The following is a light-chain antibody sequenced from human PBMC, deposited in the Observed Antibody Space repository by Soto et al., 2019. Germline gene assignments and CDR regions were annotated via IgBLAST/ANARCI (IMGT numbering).Light chain of an antibody. Sequence: QSALTQPASVSESLGQSITISCTGTSSDVGYYNYVSWYQHHPGKAPKLMIYDVSNRPSGVSRRFSGSKSGNTASLTISGLRAEDEADYYCTSYTTRSTLVFGGGTKLTVL. CDR3: TSYTTRSTLV. J-gene: IGLJ2*01. CDR1: SSDVGYYNY. V-gene: IGLV2-14*03. CDR2: DVS.